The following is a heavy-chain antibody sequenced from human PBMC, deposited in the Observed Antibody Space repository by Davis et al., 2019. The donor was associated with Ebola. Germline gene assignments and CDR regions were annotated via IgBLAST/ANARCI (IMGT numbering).Heavy chain of an antibody. CDR3: ARGATAMVTWAFDY. D-gene: IGHD5-18*01. CDR1: GFTFSSYW. Sequence: PGGSLRLSCAASGFTFSSYWMSWVRQAPGKGLEWVANIKQDGSEKYYVDSVKGRFTISRDNAKNSLYLQMNSLRAEDTAVYYCARGATAMVTWAFDYWGQGTLVTVSS. CDR2: IKQDGSEK. J-gene: IGHJ4*02. V-gene: IGHV3-7*03.